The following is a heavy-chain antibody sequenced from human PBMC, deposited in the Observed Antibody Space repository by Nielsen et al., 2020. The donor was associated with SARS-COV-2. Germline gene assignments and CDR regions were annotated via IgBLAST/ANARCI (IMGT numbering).Heavy chain of an antibody. D-gene: IGHD6-19*01. CDR3: ARGFSSGLFYYFDY. CDR1: GFTFSSYD. V-gene: IGHV3-13*04. Sequence: GESLKISCAASGFTFSSYDMHWVRQATGKGLEWVSAIGTAGDTYYPGSVKGRFTISRENAKNSLYLQMNSLRAGDTAVYYCARGFSSGLFYYFDYRGQGTLVTVSS. CDR2: IGTAGDT. J-gene: IGHJ4*02.